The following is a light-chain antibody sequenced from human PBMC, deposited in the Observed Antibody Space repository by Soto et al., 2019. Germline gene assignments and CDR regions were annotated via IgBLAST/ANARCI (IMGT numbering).Light chain of an antibody. CDR1: NSNIGSSYD. CDR2: GDN. Sequence: QSVLTQPPSVSGAPGQRVTISCTGGNSNIGSSYDVHWYQQIPGKAPKLLIYGDNNRPSGVPDRFSGSKSGTSASLAITGLQAEDEADYYCHSYESSLSGSVFGGGTKLTVL. J-gene: IGLJ3*02. CDR3: HSYESSLSGSV. V-gene: IGLV1-40*01.